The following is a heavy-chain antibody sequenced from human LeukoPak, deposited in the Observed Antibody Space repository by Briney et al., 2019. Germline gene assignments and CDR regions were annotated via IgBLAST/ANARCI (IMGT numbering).Heavy chain of an antibody. Sequence: PGGSLRLSGAASGFTCRNYGMHWVRQAPGKGLEWVAFIPYDGTKKYYAVSVKGRFTISRDNSKNTLYLQMNSLRAEDTAVYYCAKVVDTARYFDYWGQGTLVTVSS. CDR2: IPYDGTKK. CDR1: GFTCRNYG. CDR3: AKVVDTARYFDY. V-gene: IGHV3-30*02. J-gene: IGHJ4*02. D-gene: IGHD5-18*01.